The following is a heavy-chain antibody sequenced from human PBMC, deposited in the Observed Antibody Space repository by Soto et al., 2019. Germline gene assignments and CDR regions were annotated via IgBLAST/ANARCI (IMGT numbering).Heavy chain of an antibody. J-gene: IGHJ3*02. Sequence: QVQLQESGPGLVKPSQTLSLTCTVSGGSISSGGYYWSWIRQHPGKGLEWIGYIYYSGSTYYNPSLKSRVTISVDTSKNQFSLKLSSVTAAATAVYYCARGHYSSGYAFDIWGQGTMVTVSS. CDR1: GGSISSGGYY. CDR2: IYYSGST. V-gene: IGHV4-31*03. CDR3: ARGHYSSGYAFDI. D-gene: IGHD3-22*01.